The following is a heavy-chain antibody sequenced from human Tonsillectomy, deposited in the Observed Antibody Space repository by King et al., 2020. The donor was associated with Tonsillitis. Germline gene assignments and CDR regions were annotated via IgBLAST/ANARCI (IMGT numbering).Heavy chain of an antibody. J-gene: IGHJ5*02. CDR3: ARPPVGWEYCRVSDFYYPFDP. CDR1: GFTFNIYG. D-gene: IGHD2/OR15-2a*01. Sequence: VQLVESGGGVVQPGRSLRLSCAASGFTFNIYGMHWVRQAPGKGLQWVALISFDGRDTYYADSVKGRFTVSRDDSKNTLYLQMNSLRAEDTAVYYCARPPVGWEYCRVSDFYYPFDPWGQGTLVTVSS. CDR2: ISFDGRDT. V-gene: IGHV3-30*03.